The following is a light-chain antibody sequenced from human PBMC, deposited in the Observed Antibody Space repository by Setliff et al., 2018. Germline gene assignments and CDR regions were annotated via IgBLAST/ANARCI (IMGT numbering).Light chain of an antibody. V-gene: IGLV2-14*03. Sequence: QSVLTQPASVSGSLGQSITISCIGTSSDIGGTNYVSWYQQFPGEAPQLIIYAASDRPSGVSHRFSGSKSGNTASLTISGLQAEDEADYYCCSYTNRATYVFGTGTKVTVL. CDR2: AAS. J-gene: IGLJ1*01. CDR1: SSDIGGTNY. CDR3: CSYTNRATYV.